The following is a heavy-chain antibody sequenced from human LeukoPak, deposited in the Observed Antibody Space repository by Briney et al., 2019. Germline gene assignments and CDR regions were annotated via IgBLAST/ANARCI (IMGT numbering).Heavy chain of an antibody. D-gene: IGHD1-26*01. Sequence: SVKVSCKASGFTFTSSALQWVRQARGQRLEWIGWIVVGSGNTNYAQKFQERVTINRDMSTSTAYMELSSLRSEDTAVYYCAAVGPKEAIVGATTVDYWGQGTLVTVSS. J-gene: IGHJ4*02. CDR1: GFTFTSSA. CDR3: AAVGPKEAIVGATTVDY. V-gene: IGHV1-58*01. CDR2: IVVGSGNT.